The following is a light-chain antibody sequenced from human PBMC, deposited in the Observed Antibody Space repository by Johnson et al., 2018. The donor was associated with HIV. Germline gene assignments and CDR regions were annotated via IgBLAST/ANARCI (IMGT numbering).Light chain of an antibody. CDR1: SSNIESNY. V-gene: IGLV1-51*02. Sequence: QSVLTQPPSVSAAPGQKVTISCSGSSSNIESNYVSWYQQLPGAIPKLLIFENNKRPSGIPDRFSGSKSGTSATLGIAGLQTWDEADYYCGTWDSSLSAHYVFGTGTKITVL. CDR3: GTWDSSLSAHYV. CDR2: ENN. J-gene: IGLJ1*01.